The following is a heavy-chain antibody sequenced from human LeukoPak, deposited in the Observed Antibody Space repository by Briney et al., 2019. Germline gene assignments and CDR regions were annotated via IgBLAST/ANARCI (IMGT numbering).Heavy chain of an antibody. CDR2: ISSSSSTI. Sequence: GGSLRLSCAASGFTFSSYSMNWVRQAPGKGLEWVSYISSSSSTIYYADSVKGRFTISRDNAKNSLYLQMNSLRAGDTAVYYCARDPDNYYDSSGSFDYWGQGTLVTVSS. CDR1: GFTFSSYS. CDR3: ARDPDNYYDSSGSFDY. V-gene: IGHV3-48*01. D-gene: IGHD3-22*01. J-gene: IGHJ4*02.